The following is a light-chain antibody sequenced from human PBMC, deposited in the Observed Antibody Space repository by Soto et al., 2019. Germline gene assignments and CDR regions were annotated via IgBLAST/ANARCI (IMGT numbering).Light chain of an antibody. J-gene: IGKJ5*01. CDR3: QQFNNFFT. CDR2: DAS. CDR1: QTISSW. V-gene: IGKV1-5*01. Sequence: DIQMTQSPSTLSASVGDRVTITCRASQTISSWLAWYQQKPGKAPKLLIYDASSLESGVPSRFSGSGSGTDFTLTISSLQPEDFATYYCQQFNNFFTFGQGTRLEIK.